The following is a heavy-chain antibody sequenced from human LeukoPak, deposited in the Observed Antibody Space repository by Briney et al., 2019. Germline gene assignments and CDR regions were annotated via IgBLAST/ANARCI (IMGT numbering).Heavy chain of an antibody. J-gene: IGHJ3*02. D-gene: IGHD3-16*01. V-gene: IGHV4-34*01. Sequence: PSETLSLTCAVYGGSFSGYYWSWIRQPPGKGLEWIGEINHSGSTNYNPSLKSRVTISVDTSKNQFSLKLSSVTAADTAVYYCARGFGDYPPIGAFDIWGQGTMVTVSS. CDR3: ARGFGDYPPIGAFDI. CDR1: GGSFSGYY. CDR2: INHSGST.